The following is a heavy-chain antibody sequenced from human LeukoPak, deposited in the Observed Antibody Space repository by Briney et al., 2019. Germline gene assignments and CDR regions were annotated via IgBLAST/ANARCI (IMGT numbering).Heavy chain of an antibody. D-gene: IGHD3-10*01. CDR3: AKESGSGTEIDY. Sequence: PGGSLRLSCAASGFTFDDYTMHWVRQAPGKGLEWVSLISWDGGSTYYADSVKGRFTISRDNSKNSLYLQMNSLRTEDTALYYCAKESGSGTEIDYWGQGTLVTVSS. V-gene: IGHV3-43*01. CDR1: GFTFDDYT. J-gene: IGHJ4*02. CDR2: ISWDGGST.